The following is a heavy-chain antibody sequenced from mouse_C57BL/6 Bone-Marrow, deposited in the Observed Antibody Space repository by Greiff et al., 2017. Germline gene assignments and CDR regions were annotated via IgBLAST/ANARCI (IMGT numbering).Heavy chain of an antibody. V-gene: IGHV5-4*03. J-gene: IGHJ4*01. CDR3: ASYYGNLYYYAMDY. CDR2: ISDGGSYT. CDR1: GFTFSSYA. D-gene: IGHD2-1*01. Sequence: EVKVVESGGGLVKPGGSLKLSCAASGFTFSSYAMSWVRQTPEKRLEWVATISDGGSYTYYPDNVKGRFTISRDNAKNNLYLQMSHLKSEDTAMYYCASYYGNLYYYAMDYWGQGTSVTVSS.